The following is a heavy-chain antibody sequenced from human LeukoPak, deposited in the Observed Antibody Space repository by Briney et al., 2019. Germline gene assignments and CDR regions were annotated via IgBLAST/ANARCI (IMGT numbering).Heavy chain of an antibody. D-gene: IGHD6-13*01. J-gene: IGHJ5*02. V-gene: IGHV4-59*08. CDR1: GGSISGYY. CDR2: IYYSGST. Sequence: SETLSLTCTVSGGSISGYYWSWIRQPPGKGLEWIGYIYYSGSTNYNPSLKSRVTISVDTSKNQLSLKLSSVTAADTAVYYCARTVAAAGSDWFDPWGQGTLVTVSS. CDR3: ARTVAAAGSDWFDP.